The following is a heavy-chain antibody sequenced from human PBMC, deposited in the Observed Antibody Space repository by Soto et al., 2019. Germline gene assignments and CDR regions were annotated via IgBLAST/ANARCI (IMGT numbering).Heavy chain of an antibody. CDR3: AHTKQQLVPWVRPGVSFDP. V-gene: IGHV2-5*02. D-gene: IGHD6-13*01. CDR1: GFSLSTSGEG. CDR2: IYWDDDK. Sequence: SGPTPVNPTQTLTLTCTFSGFSLSTSGEGVSWNHQPPGKTLEWLALIYWDDDKRYSPFLKSRLTITKDTSKNQVVLTMTNMDPVDTATYYCAHTKQQLVPWVRPGVSFDPWGQGTLVTVSS. J-gene: IGHJ5*02.